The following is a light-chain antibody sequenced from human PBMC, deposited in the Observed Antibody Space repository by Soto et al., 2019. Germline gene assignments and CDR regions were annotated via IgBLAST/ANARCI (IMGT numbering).Light chain of an antibody. CDR3: QQYNSYRLT. CDR1: HNIFIW. Sequence: DIQMTQSPSTLSASVGDTVTITCRASHNIFIWLAWYQHKPGKAPKLLIFDASSLHAGVPSRFSGSKSGTAFTLTISSLQPDDFATYYCQQYNSYRLTFGQGTKVEIK. CDR2: DAS. V-gene: IGKV1-5*01. J-gene: IGKJ1*01.